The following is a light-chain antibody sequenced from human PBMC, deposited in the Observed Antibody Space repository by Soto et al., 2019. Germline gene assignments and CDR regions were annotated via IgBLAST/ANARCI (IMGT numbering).Light chain of an antibody. CDR3: SSYAGNTKGV. CDR1: SSDVGGYDY. J-gene: IGLJ1*01. Sequence: LTQPPSASGCPGQSVTISCTGTSSDVGGYDYVSWYQQHPGKAPKLMIFEVSKRPSGVPDRFSGSKSGNTASLTVSGLQAEDEADYYCSSYAGNTKGVFGTGTKVTVL. CDR2: EVS. V-gene: IGLV2-8*01.